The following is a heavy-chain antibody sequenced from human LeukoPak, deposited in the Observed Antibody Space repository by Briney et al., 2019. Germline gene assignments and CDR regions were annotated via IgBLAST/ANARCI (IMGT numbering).Heavy chain of an antibody. D-gene: IGHD5-24*01. CDR3: ATLRRDGYNYDY. J-gene: IGHJ4*02. V-gene: IGHV3-9*01. CDR2: ISWNSGSI. CDR1: GFTFDDYA. Sequence: PGRSLRLSCAASGFTFDDYAMHWVRQAPGKGLEWVSGISWNSGSIGYADSVKGRFTISRDNAKNSLYLQMNSLRAEDAALYYCATLRRDGYNYDYWGQGTLVTVSS.